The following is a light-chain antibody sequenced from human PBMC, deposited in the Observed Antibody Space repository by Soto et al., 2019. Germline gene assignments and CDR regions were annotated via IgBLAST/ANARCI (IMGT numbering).Light chain of an antibody. Sequence: IVLTQSPATLSLSPGERATLSCRASQSVNSYLAWYQHKPGQAPRLLIYGASNRATGIPARFSGSGSGTDFTLTIISLEPEDFAVYYCQQRSNWPPYTFGQGTKLQIK. CDR2: GAS. CDR3: QQRSNWPPYT. V-gene: IGKV3-11*01. CDR1: QSVNSY. J-gene: IGKJ2*01.